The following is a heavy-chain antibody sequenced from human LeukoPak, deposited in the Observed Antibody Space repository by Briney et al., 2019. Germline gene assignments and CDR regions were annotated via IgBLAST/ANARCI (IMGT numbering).Heavy chain of an antibody. Sequence: GGSLRLSCAASGFTFSSYAMSWVRQAPGKGLEWVANIKQDGSEKYYVDSVKGRFTISRDNAKNSLYLQMNSLRAEDTAVYYCARGVTPGRYYYYMDVWGKGTTVTVSS. CDR2: IKQDGSEK. J-gene: IGHJ6*03. D-gene: IGHD2-21*02. CDR3: ARGVTPGRYYYYMDV. CDR1: GFTFSSYA. V-gene: IGHV3-7*01.